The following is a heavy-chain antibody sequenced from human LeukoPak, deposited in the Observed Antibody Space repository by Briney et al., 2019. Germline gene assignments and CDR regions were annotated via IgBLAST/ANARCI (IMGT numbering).Heavy chain of an antibody. CDR1: GGSISSYY. CDR2: IYYSGST. D-gene: IGHD5-18*01. CDR3: ARHVGYSYGSPPYFDY. J-gene: IGHJ4*02. V-gene: IGHV4-59*08. Sequence: SETLSLTCTVSGGSISSYYWRWIRQPPGKGLEWIGYIYYSGSTNYNPSLKSRVTISVDTSKNQFSLKLSSVTAADTAVYYCARHVGYSYGSPPYFDYWGQGTLVTVSS.